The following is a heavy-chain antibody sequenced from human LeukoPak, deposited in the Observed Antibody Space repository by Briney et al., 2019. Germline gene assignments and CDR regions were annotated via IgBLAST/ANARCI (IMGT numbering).Heavy chain of an antibody. J-gene: IGHJ6*02. CDR1: GFTFSSYW. CDR3: TRGHGLDV. Sequence: GGSLRLSCAASGFTFSSYWMSWVRQAPGKGLMWVSQINSDGSATSCADPVKGRCTISRDNAKNMLYLEMNSLRVEDTAVYFCTRGHGLDVWGQGTTVTVSS. V-gene: IGHV3-74*01. CDR2: INSDGSAT.